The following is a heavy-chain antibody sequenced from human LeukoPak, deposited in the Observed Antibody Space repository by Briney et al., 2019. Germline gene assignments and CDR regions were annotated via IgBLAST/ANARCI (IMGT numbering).Heavy chain of an antibody. D-gene: IGHD2-15*01. J-gene: IGHJ4*02. Sequence: GESLKIPCWGPGHSFFNYWIAWWRRMPGGGGVGMGIIFSGDSRTRYTASFQGTVAISADMSIDTAYLQLSSLRASDTAMYYCARIAATWYGGSWGQGTLVFVSS. CDR2: IFSGDSRT. V-gene: IGHV5-51*01. CDR3: ARIAATWYGGS. CDR1: GHSFFNYW.